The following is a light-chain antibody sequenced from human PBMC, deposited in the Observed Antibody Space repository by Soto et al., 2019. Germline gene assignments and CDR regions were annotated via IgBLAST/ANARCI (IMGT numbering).Light chain of an antibody. CDR2: DVR. J-gene: IGLJ2*01. CDR3: SSYSNILEVV. CDR1: SSDVGGYNY. V-gene: IGLV2-14*01. Sequence: QPVLTQPASVSGSPGQSITISCTGTSSDVGGYNYVSWYQQHPGKAPKLMIYDVRYRPSGVSNRFSGAKSGNTASLTISGLQAEDEADYYCSSYSNILEVVLGGGTKLTVL.